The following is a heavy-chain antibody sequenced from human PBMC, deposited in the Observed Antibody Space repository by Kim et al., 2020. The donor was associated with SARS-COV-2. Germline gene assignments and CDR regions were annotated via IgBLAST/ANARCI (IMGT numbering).Heavy chain of an antibody. Sequence: SGTTHYNPTLRSRVTISVDKSKNHFSLRLTAVTAADTAVYYCARGQNWFDPWGQGTLVTVSS. CDR2: SGTT. CDR3: ARGQNWFDP. V-gene: IGHV4-4*02. J-gene: IGHJ5*02.